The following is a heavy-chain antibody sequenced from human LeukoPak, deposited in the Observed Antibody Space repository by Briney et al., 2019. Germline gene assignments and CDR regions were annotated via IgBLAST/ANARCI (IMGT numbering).Heavy chain of an antibody. CDR1: GFTFSSYN. CDR2: ISSSNNYI. V-gene: IGHV3-21*01. D-gene: IGHD5/OR15-5a*01. Sequence: GGSLRLSCAASGFTFSSYNMNWVRQAPGKGLEWVSCISSSNNYINYADSVKGRFTISRDNAKNSLYLQMNSLRAEDTAVYYCASYVYGAFDIWGQGTMVTVSS. CDR3: ASYVYGAFDI. J-gene: IGHJ3*02.